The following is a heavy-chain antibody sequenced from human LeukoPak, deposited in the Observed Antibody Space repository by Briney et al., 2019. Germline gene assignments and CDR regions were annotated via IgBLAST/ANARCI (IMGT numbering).Heavy chain of an antibody. CDR1: GYTFTGYY. CDR2: INPNSGGT. Sequence: GASVKVSCKASGYTFTGYYMHWVRQAPGQGLEWVGWINPNSGGTNYAQKFQGRVTMTRDTSISTAYMELSSLRSEDTAVYYCASTTPGYSYGRPLYYMDVWGKGTTVTVSS. CDR3: ASTTPGYSYGRPLYYMDV. D-gene: IGHD5-18*01. V-gene: IGHV1-2*02. J-gene: IGHJ6*03.